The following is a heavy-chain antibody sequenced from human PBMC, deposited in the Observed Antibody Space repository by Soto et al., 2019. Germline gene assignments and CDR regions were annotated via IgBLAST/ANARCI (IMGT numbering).Heavy chain of an antibody. CDR1: GGTFSSYA. CDR2: IIPIFGTA. V-gene: IGHV1-69*13. J-gene: IGHJ6*02. D-gene: IGHD3-16*01. CDR3: ATMGVLGGRDYYYCGMDV. Sequence: SVKVSCKASGGTFSSYAISWVRQAPGQGLEWMGGIIPIFGTANYAQKFQGRVTITADESTSTAYMELSSLRSEDTAVYYCATMGVLGGRDYYYCGMDVWGQGTTVTVSS.